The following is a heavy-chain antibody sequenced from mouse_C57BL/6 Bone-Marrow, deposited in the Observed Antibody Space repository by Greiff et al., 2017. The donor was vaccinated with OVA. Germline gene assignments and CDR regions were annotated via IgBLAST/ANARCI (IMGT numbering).Heavy chain of an antibody. J-gene: IGHJ3*01. CDR1: GFTFTDYY. CDR2: IRNKANGYTT. V-gene: IGHV7-3*01. Sequence: EVKLMESGGGLVPPGGSLSLSCAASGFTFTDYYMSWVRQPPGTALEWLGFIRNKANGYTTEYSASVKGRFTISRDNSQSILYLQMNALRAEDSATYYCARSGAWFAYWGQGTLVTVSA. CDR3: ARSGAWFAY.